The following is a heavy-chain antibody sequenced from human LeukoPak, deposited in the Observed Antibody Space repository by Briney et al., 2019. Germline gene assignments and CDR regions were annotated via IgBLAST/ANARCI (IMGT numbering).Heavy chain of an antibody. Sequence: GGSLRLSCAASGFTFSVYWMGWVRQAPGKGLEWVANIKEDESEKNYADSVKGRFTISRDNAKNSLYLQMKNLRVEDTAVYYFTRGPPGDYSIDLWGQGTLVSVSS. D-gene: IGHD4-17*01. CDR2: IKEDESEK. CDR1: GFTFSVYW. V-gene: IGHV3-7*01. J-gene: IGHJ4*02. CDR3: TRGPPGDYSIDL.